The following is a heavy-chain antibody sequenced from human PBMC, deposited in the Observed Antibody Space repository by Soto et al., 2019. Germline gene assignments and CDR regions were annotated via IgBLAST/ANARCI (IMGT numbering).Heavy chain of an antibody. J-gene: IGHJ4*02. V-gene: IGHV1-2*02. Sequence: QVQLVQSGAEVKKPGASVKVSCKASGYTFTDYYMHWVRQSPGQGLEWMGWIHPNNGATKFPQKFQGRVIMTRHTSITTTYMELSGLTSDDTAVYYCARAGLTTLELAIIYWGQGTLVTVSS. CDR2: IHPNNGAT. CDR3: ARAGLTTLELAIIY. CDR1: GYTFTDYY. D-gene: IGHD1-1*01.